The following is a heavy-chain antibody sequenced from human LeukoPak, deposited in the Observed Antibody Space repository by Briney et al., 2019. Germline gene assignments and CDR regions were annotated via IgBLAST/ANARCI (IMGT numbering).Heavy chain of an antibody. D-gene: IGHD2-2*03. V-gene: IGHV3-23*01. CDR1: GFTFTTYG. CDR3: AKDSHWILFDD. CDR2: IGGSGTRT. J-gene: IGHJ4*02. Sequence: GGSLRLSCSASGFTFTTYGMNWVRQAPGKGLEWVSGIGGSGTRTYYADSVKGRFTISRDNSKNTLYLQMNSLRDEDTAVYYCAKDSHWILFDDWGEGTLVTVSS.